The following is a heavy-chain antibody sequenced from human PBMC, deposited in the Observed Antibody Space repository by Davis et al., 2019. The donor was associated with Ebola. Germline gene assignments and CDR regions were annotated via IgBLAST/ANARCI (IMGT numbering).Heavy chain of an antibody. Sequence: GESLKISCAASGFTFSDYYMSWIRQAPGKGLEWVANIKQDGSEKYYVDSVKGRFTISRDNTKNSLYLQMNSLRAEDTAVYYCARHLTTVTAYYYYGMDVWGQGTTVTVSS. CDR1: GFTFSDYY. V-gene: IGHV3-7*01. CDR3: ARHLTTVTAYYYYGMDV. D-gene: IGHD4-11*01. CDR2: IKQDGSEK. J-gene: IGHJ6*02.